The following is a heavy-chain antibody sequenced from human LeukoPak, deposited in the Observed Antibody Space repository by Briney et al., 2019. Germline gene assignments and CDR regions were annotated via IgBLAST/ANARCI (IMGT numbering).Heavy chain of an antibody. D-gene: IGHD6-19*01. CDR2: ISGSGGRT. Sequence: GGSLRLSCAASGFTFIGYAMSWVRQAPRKGLEWVSSISGSGGRTSYADSVQGRFTISRDNSKNTLYLELNSLRAEDAAVYFCAMAVIGSGWTLDYWGQGTLVTVS. V-gene: IGHV3-23*01. CDR1: GFTFIGYA. J-gene: IGHJ4*02. CDR3: AMAVIGSGWTLDY.